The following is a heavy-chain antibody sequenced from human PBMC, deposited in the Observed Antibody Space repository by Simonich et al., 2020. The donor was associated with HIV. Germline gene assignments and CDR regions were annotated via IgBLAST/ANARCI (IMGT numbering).Heavy chain of an antibody. J-gene: IGHJ4*02. CDR3: ARRGITGSTGYFDY. D-gene: IGHD1-7*01. Sequence: QLQLQESGPGLVTPSENLSLTCTVSGGSISSSSYCWGWIRQPPVKGLEWIGSIYYSGSTYYNPYLKNRVTISVDTSKNQCSLKLRSVTAADTAVYYCARRGITGSTGYFDYWGQGTLVTVSS. CDR2: IYYSGST. V-gene: IGHV4-39*01. CDR1: GGSISSSSYC.